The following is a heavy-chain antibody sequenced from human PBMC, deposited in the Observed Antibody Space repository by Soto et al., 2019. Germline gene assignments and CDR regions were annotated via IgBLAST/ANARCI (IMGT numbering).Heavy chain of an antibody. CDR1: GFTFSSHG. CDR2: IWYDGSNK. CDR3: ARWGPDKVLDY. D-gene: IGHD3-16*01. J-gene: IGHJ4*02. Sequence: QVQLVESGGGVVQPGRSLRVSCAASGFTFSSHGMHWVRQAPGKGLEWVAVIWYDGSNKYYGESVKGRFIISRDNSKNTVDLQMNILRDEDTAIYYCARWGPDKVLDYWGQGTLVTVSS. V-gene: IGHV3-33*01.